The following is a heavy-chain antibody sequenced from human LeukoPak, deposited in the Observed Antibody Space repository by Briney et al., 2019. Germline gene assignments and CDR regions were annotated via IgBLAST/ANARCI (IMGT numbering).Heavy chain of an antibody. CDR1: GFTFSSYW. J-gene: IGHJ4*02. D-gene: IGHD3-22*01. Sequence: GGSLRLSCAASGFTFSSYWMSWVRQAPGKGLEWVSYISSSSSTIYYADSVKGRFTISRDNAKNSLYLQMNSLRAEDTAVYYCARGKGAYYYDSSGYQGGQGTLVTVSS. CDR3: ARGKGAYYYDSSGYQ. CDR2: ISSSSSTI. V-gene: IGHV3-48*01.